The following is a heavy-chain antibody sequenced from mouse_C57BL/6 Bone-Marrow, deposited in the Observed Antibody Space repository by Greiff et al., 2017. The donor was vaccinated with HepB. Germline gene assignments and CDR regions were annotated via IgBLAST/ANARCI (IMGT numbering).Heavy chain of an antibody. V-gene: IGHV7-1*01. Sequence: EVMLVESGGGLVQSGRSLRLSCATSGFTFSDFYMEWVRQAPGKGLEWIAASRNKANDYTTEYSASVKGRFIVSRDTSQSILYLQMNDLRAEDTAIYYCARDDRGYFDVWGTGTTVTVSS. CDR2: SRNKANDYTT. CDR1: GFTFSDFY. J-gene: IGHJ1*03. CDR3: ARDDRGYFDV.